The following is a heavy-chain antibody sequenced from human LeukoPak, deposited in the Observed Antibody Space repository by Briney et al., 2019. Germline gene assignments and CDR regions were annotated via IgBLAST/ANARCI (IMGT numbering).Heavy chain of an antibody. V-gene: IGHV3-53*01. CDR2: IYSGGST. Sequence: PGVSLRLSCAASGFTVSSNYMSWVRQAPGKGREWVSVIYSGGSTYYADSVKGRFTISRDNSKNTLYLQMNSLRAEDTAVYYCAKSVVYYDFWSLPNDYWGQGTLVTVSS. CDR1: GFTVSSNY. J-gene: IGHJ4*02. CDR3: AKSVVYYDFWSLPNDY. D-gene: IGHD3-3*01.